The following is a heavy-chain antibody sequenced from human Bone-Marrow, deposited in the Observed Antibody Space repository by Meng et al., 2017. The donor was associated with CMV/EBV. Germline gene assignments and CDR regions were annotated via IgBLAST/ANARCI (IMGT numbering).Heavy chain of an antibody. Sequence: SLKISCAASGFTFDDYAMHWVRQAPGKGLEWVSGISWNSGSIGYADSVKGRFTISRDNAKNSLYLQMNSLTAEDTAVYYCARVDYDNSNYYHPWGQGTLVTVSS. V-gene: IGHV3-9*01. CDR2: ISWNSGSI. CDR1: GFTFDDYA. CDR3: ARVDYDNSNYYHP. D-gene: IGHD3-22*01. J-gene: IGHJ5*02.